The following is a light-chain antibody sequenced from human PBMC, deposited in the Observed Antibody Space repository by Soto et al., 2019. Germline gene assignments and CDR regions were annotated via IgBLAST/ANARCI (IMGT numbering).Light chain of an antibody. CDR3: RQSYTTPRT. Sequence: DIQMTQSPSSLSASVGDRVSVTCRASQSISTFLNWYQQRPGEAPKLLLYAASSLQSGVPSRFSGSGSGADFPCTIGSLQPEDFATYYRRQSYTTPRTFGQGTTVEVK. J-gene: IGKJ1*01. CDR2: AAS. V-gene: IGKV1-39*01. CDR1: QSISTF.